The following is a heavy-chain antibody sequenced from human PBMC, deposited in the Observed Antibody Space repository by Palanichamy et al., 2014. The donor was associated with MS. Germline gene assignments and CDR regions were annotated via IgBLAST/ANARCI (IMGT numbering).Heavy chain of an antibody. Sequence: QLQLQESGPGLAKPSETLSLTCTVSGGSISRSGYYWGWIRQSPGKGLEWIGSIYYSGSTYYNPSLRSRVTISVDTSKNQFFLKLSSVTAADTAMYYCARRSTSPNFDLWGQGTLVTVSS. V-gene: IGHV4-39*01. CDR1: GGSISRSGYY. CDR3: ARRSTSPNFDL. J-gene: IGHJ4*02. CDR2: IYYSGST.